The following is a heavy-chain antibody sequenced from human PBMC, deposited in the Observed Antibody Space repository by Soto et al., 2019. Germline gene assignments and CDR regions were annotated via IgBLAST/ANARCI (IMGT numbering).Heavy chain of an antibody. J-gene: IGHJ6*02. Sequence: SLRLSCAASGFTFDDYAMHWVRQAPGKGLEWVSGISWNSGSIGYADSVKGRFTISRDNAKNSLYLQMNSLRAEDTALYYCAKSWKVAGFRYVMDVWGQGTTVTVSS. CDR1: GFTFDDYA. V-gene: IGHV3-9*01. CDR2: ISWNSGSI. CDR3: AKSWKVAGFRYVMDV. D-gene: IGHD6-19*01.